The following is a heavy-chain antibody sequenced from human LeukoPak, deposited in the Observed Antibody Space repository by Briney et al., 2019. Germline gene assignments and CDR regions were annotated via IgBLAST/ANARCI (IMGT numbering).Heavy chain of an antibody. V-gene: IGHV3-53*01. Sequence: GGSLRLSCAASGFTVSSNYMSWVRQAPGKGLEWVSVIYSGGSTYYADSVKGRFTISRDNSKNTLYLQMNSLRAEDTAVYYCARDTDSRGGDYWGQGTLVTVSS. J-gene: IGHJ4*02. CDR3: ARDTDSRGGDY. CDR1: GFTVSSNY. D-gene: IGHD3-10*01. CDR2: IYSGGST.